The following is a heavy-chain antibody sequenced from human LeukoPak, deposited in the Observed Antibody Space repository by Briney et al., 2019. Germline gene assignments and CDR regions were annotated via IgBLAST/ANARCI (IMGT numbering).Heavy chain of an antibody. Sequence: GGSLRLSCAASGFTFSSYAMNWVRQAPGKGLEWVSSLSGSGGSTYYADSVKGRFTISRDNSKNTLYLQMNSLRAEDTAVYYCARDNWLYSGSYTVDYWGQGTLVTVSS. CDR3: ARDNWLYSGSYTVDY. V-gene: IGHV3-23*01. CDR1: GFTFSSYA. D-gene: IGHD1-26*01. J-gene: IGHJ4*02. CDR2: LSGSGGST.